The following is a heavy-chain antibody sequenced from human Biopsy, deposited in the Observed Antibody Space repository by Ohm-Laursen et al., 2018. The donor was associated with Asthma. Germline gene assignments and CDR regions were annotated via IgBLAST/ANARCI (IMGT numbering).Heavy chain of an antibody. CDR2: ISFDGTNR. Sequence: SLRLSCAASGFTFSNYGMHWVRQAPGKGLEWVAVISFDGTNRNYTDSVKGRFTISRDNPRNTLHLEMNSLRAEDTAVYFCAKEVFPGWVLRRGPDSWGQGTLVTVSS. CDR1: GFTFSNYG. D-gene: IGHD2/OR15-2a*01. CDR3: AKEVFPGWVLRRGPDS. V-gene: IGHV3-30*18. J-gene: IGHJ4*02.